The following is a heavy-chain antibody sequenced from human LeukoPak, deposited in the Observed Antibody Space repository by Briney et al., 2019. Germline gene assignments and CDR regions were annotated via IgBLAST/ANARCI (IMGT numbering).Heavy chain of an antibody. CDR2: ISASGST. Sequence: PSETLSLTCTVSGGSISSYYWSWFRQPAGKELEWIGRISASGSTNYSPSLKSRVTMSIDTSKHQFSLNLSSVTATDTAVYYCARAAPDSSGYYPNWFDPWGQGTLVTVSS. D-gene: IGHD3-22*01. J-gene: IGHJ5*02. CDR1: GGSISSYY. V-gene: IGHV4-4*07. CDR3: ARAAPDSSGYYPNWFDP.